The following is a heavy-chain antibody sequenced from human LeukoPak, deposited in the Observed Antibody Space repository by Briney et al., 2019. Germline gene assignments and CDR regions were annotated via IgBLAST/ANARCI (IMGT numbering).Heavy chain of an antibody. Sequence: GASVKVSCKASGYTFTSYGISWVRQAPGQGLEWMGWISAYNGNTNYAQKLQGRVTMTTDTSTSTAYMELRSLRSDDTAVYYCARVYSTSYRPGSYWYFDLWGRGTLVTVSS. CDR2: ISAYNGNT. D-gene: IGHD2-2*01. V-gene: IGHV1-18*01. CDR1: GYTFTSYG. CDR3: ARVYSTSYRPGSYWYFDL. J-gene: IGHJ2*01.